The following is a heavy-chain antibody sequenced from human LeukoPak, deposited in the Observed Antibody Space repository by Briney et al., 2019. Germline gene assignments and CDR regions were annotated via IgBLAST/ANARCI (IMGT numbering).Heavy chain of an antibody. CDR1: GYTFTSYG. CDR3: ARCQDSNDAFDI. CDR2: ISAYNGNT. J-gene: IGHJ3*02. V-gene: IGHV1-18*01. Sequence: ASLKVPCKASGYTFTSYGISWVRQAPGQGLEWMGWISAYNGNTNYAQKLQGRVTMTTDTSTSTAYMELRSLRSDDTAVYYCARCQDSNDAFDIWGQGTMVTVSS. D-gene: IGHD3-22*01.